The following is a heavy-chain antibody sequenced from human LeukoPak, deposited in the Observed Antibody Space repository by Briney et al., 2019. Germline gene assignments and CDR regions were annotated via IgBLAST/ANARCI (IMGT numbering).Heavy chain of an antibody. V-gene: IGHV5-51*01. J-gene: IGHJ4*02. CDR2: IYPGDSDT. D-gene: IGHD6-13*01. CDR1: GYSFTSYW. Sequence: GESLKISCKGSGYSFTSYWIGWVRQMPGEGLEWMGIIYPGDSDTRYSPSFQGQVTISADKSISTACLQWSSLKASDTAMYYCARQSAAAGLDYWGQGTLVTVSS. CDR3: ARQSAAAGLDY.